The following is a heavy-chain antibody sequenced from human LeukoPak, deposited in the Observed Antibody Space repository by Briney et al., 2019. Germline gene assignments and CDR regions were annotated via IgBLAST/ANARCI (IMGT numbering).Heavy chain of an antibody. J-gene: IGHJ4*02. CDR2: INHSGST. CDR3: ARREGIAARPGAFDY. Sequence: PSETLSLTCAVYGGSFSGYYWSWIRQPPGKGLEWIGEINHSGSTNYNPSLKSRVTISVDTSKNQFSLKLSSVTAADTAVYYCARREGIAARPGAFDYWGQGTLVTVSS. CDR1: GGSFSGYY. V-gene: IGHV4-34*01. D-gene: IGHD6-6*01.